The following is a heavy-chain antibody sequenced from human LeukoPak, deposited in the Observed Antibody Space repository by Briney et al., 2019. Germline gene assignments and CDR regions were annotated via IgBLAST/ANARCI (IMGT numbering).Heavy chain of an antibody. Sequence: GGSLRLSCAASGFTFSSYSMNWVRQAPGKGLEWVSSISSSSSYIYYADSVKGRFTISRDNAKSSLYLQMNSLRAEDTAVYYCARDVGSSSRFYYYGMDVWGQGTTVTVSS. D-gene: IGHD6-13*01. CDR2: ISSSSSYI. J-gene: IGHJ6*02. CDR1: GFTFSSYS. V-gene: IGHV3-21*01. CDR3: ARDVGSSSRFYYYGMDV.